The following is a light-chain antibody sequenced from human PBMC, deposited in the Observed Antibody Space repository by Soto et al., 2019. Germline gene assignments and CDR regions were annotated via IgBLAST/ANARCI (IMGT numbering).Light chain of an antibody. CDR3: ISYAGSNLLYV. V-gene: IGLV2-8*01. CDR1: SSDVGGYNY. Sequence: QSVLTQPPSASGSPGQSVTISCTGTSSDVGGYNYVSWYQQHPGKAPKLMIYEVSKRPSGVPDRFSGSKSGNTASLTFSGLQAEDEADYYCISYAGSNLLYVFGTGTKVTVL. J-gene: IGLJ1*01. CDR2: EVS.